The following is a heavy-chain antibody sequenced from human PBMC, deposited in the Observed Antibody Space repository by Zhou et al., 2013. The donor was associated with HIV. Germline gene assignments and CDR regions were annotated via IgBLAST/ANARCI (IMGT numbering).Heavy chain of an antibody. CDR1: GYTFIDFF. Sequence: QVQLVQSGAEVKKPGASVKVSCKASGYTFIDFFIHWVRQAPGRGLEWMGWVSPNTGGTNYAQKFQGRVTMTRDTSINTAYMELTGLTSDDTAMYYCARGGNIRYARMDVWGQGITVTVSS. CDR2: VSPNTGGT. CDR3: ARGGNIRYARMDV. D-gene: IGHD2-2*01. J-gene: IGHJ6*02. V-gene: IGHV1-2*02.